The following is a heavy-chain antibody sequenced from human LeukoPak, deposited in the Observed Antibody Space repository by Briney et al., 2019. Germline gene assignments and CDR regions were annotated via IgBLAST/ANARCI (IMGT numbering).Heavy chain of an antibody. Sequence: PGGSLRLSCAASGFTFSSYAMSWVRQAPGKGLEWVSAISGSGGSTYYADSVKGRFTISRDNCKNTLYLQMNSLRAEDTAVYYCAKDVNGYSYGYFDYWGQGTLVTVSS. CDR1: GFTFSSYA. D-gene: IGHD5-18*01. V-gene: IGHV3-23*01. J-gene: IGHJ4*02. CDR3: AKDVNGYSYGYFDY. CDR2: ISGSGGST.